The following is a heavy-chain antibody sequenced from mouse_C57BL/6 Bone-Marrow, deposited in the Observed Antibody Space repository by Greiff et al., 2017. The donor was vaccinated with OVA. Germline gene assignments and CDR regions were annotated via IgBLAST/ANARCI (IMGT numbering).Heavy chain of an antibody. Sequence: VQLQQPGAELVRPGTSVKLSCKASGYTFTSYWMHWVKQRPGQGLEWIGVIDPSDSYTNYNQKFKGKATLTVDKSSTTAYMQLSSLTSEDYAVYYCSRPRTGAMDYWGQGTSVTVSS. J-gene: IGHJ4*01. D-gene: IGHD2-10*02. V-gene: IGHV1-59*01. CDR1: GYTFTSYW. CDR2: IDPSDSYT. CDR3: SRPRTGAMDY.